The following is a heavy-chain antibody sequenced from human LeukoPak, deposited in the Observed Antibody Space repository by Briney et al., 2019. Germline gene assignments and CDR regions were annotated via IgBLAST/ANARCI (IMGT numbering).Heavy chain of an antibody. J-gene: IGHJ4*02. Sequence: GGSLRLSCAASGFTFSSYAMSWVRQAPGKGLEWVSAISGSGGSTYYADSVKGRFTISRDNSKSTLYLQMNSLRAEDTAVYYFARDRVGATFFLAYWGQGTLVTVSS. D-gene: IGHD1-26*01. V-gene: IGHV3-23*01. CDR1: GFTFSSYA. CDR3: ARDRVGATFFLAY. CDR2: ISGSGGST.